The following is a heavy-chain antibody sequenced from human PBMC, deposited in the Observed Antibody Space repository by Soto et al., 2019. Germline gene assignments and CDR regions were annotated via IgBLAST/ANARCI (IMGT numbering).Heavy chain of an antibody. V-gene: IGHV1-69*06. CDR1: GGTFSSYA. CDR3: ATRINYYGSSIFDY. D-gene: IGHD3-22*01. Sequence: SVKVSCKASGGTFSSYAISWVRQAPGQGLEWMGGIIPIFVTANYAQKFQGRVTITADKSTSTAYMELSSMRSEDTAVYYCATRINYYGSSIFDYWGQGTLVTVSS. CDR2: IIPIFVTA. J-gene: IGHJ4*02.